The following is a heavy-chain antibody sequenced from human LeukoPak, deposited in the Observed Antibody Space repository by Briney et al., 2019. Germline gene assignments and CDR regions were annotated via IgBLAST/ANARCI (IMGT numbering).Heavy chain of an antibody. D-gene: IGHD3-9*01. CDR2: INPNSGGT. J-gene: IGHJ4*02. CDR3: ARAPLRYLDWLSPEDY. CDR1: GYTFTGYY. Sequence: ASVTVSCKSSGYTFTGYYMHWVRLAPGHGLEWMGWINPNSGGTNYAQKFQGRVTMTTDTSTSTAYMELRRLTADDTAVYYCARAPLRYLDWLSPEDYWGKGTPVTVSS. V-gene: IGHV1-2*02.